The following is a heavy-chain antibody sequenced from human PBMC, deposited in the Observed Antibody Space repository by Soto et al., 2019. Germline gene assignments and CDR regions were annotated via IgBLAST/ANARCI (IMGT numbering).Heavy chain of an antibody. CDR2: FDPEDGAT. D-gene: IGHD5-12*01. J-gene: IGHJ4*02. Sequence: ASVKVSCKVSGYTLTELSMHWVRQAPGQGLEWMGGFDPEDGATIYAQKFQGRVTMTRDTSTSTVYMELSSLRSEDTAVYYCARGRVVATITPPRYWGQGTLVTVSS. V-gene: IGHV1-24*01. CDR3: ARGRVVATITPPRY. CDR1: GYTLTELS.